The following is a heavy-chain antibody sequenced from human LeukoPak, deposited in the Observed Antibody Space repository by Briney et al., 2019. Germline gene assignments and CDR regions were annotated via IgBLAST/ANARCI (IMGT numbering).Heavy chain of an antibody. CDR3: ARDVSRIGSDY. CDR2: ISSNGGST. J-gene: IGHJ4*02. Sequence: GGSPRLSCAASGITFSNYAMHWVRQAPGKGLQHVSAISSNGGSTYYANSVKGRFTISRDNAKNSLYLQMNSLRAEDTAVYYCARDVSRIGSDYWGQGTLVTVSS. CDR1: GITFSNYA. V-gene: IGHV3-64*01. D-gene: IGHD5/OR15-5a*01.